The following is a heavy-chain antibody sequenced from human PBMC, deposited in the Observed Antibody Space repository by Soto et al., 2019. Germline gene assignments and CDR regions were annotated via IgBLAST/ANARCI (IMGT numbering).Heavy chain of an antibody. J-gene: IGHJ6*02. V-gene: IGHV1-18*04. Sequence: ASVKVSCKASGYTFTSYGISWVRQAPGQGLEWMGWISAYNGNTNYAQKLQGRVTMTTDTSTSTAYMELRSLRSDDTAVYYCARARSFCSSTSCYIGIDMDVWGQGTTVTVSS. D-gene: IGHD2-2*02. CDR2: ISAYNGNT. CDR3: ARARSFCSSTSCYIGIDMDV. CDR1: GYTFTSYG.